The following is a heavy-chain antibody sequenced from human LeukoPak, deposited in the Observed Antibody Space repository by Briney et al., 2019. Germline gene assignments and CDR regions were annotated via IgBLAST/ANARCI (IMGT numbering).Heavy chain of an antibody. D-gene: IGHD1-14*01. Sequence: ASVKVSFKASGHTFTAYYMHWVRQAPGQGLEWMGWINTYNGNTNYAQNRQGRVTMTTDTSTSTAYMELRSLRSDDTAVYYCARGLGHRDYFHYWGQGTLVTVSS. CDR3: ARGLGHRDYFHY. V-gene: IGHV1-18*04. CDR1: GHTFTAYY. CDR2: INTYNGNT. J-gene: IGHJ4*02.